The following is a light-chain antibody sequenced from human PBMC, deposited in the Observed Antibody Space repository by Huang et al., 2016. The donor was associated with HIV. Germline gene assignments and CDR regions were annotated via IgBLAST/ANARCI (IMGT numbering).Light chain of an antibody. CDR3: QQSYSALIT. V-gene: IGKV1-39*01. CDR1: EAIGPY. CDR2: DVS. Sequence: IQLTQSPTSLSASVGDRVTIACRASEAIGPYLICFQHKPGRAPKLLISDVSALHSVIPSRFSVTGSGTDFTLTIRGLQFDDFATYFCQQSYSALITFGQGTRLEIK. J-gene: IGKJ5*01.